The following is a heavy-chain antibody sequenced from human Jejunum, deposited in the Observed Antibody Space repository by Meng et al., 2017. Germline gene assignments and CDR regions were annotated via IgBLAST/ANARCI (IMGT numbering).Heavy chain of an antibody. CDR1: GGSLRTGAYY. Sequence: QGPLKEAGPGLVQPSQTLSLPCTVSGGSLRTGAYYWSWIRQHPGKGLEWIGYIYYTGSTFYNPSLKSRVSISLETSKNQFSLKVTSVTAADTAFYYCARLGITETIGGFDPWGQGILVTVSS. CDR3: ARLGITETIGGFDP. CDR2: IYYTGST. V-gene: IGHV4-31*03. J-gene: IGHJ5*02. D-gene: IGHD1-7*01.